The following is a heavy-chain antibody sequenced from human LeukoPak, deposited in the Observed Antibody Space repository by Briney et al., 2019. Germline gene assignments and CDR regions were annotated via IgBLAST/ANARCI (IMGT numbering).Heavy chain of an antibody. D-gene: IGHD5-12*01. J-gene: IGHJ5*02. CDR1: GYTFTSYG. CDR3: ARDAKYSGYDPNWFDP. Sequence: ASVKVSCKASGYTFTSYGISWVRQAPGQGLEWMGWISAYNGNTNYAQKLQGRVTMTTDTSTSTAYMELSSLRSDDTAVYYCARDAKYSGYDPNWFDPWGQGTLVTVSS. V-gene: IGHV1-18*04. CDR2: ISAYNGNT.